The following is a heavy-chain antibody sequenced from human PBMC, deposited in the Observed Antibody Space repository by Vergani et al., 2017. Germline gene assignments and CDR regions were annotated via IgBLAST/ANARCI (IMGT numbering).Heavy chain of an antibody. D-gene: IGHD2-8*01. CDR2: IWYDGSKE. CDR1: GFTLSSHA. V-gene: IGHV3-33*01. CDR3: ARSGYCAHGVCYMTYYYYMDV. Sequence: QVQLEESGGGVVQPGRSLRLSCARSGFTLSSHAMHWVRQAPGKGLAWVAFIWYDGSKEYYADSVKGRFTISRDNSKNTLYLQMNNLRAADTAVYYCARSGYCAHGVCYMTYYYYMDVWGKGTAVTVSS. J-gene: IGHJ6*03.